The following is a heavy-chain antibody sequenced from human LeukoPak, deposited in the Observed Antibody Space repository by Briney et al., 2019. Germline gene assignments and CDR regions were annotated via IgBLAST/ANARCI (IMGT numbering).Heavy chain of an antibody. Sequence: SETLSLTCTVSGGSISSGGYYWSWIRQHPGKGLEWIGYIYYSGSTYYNPSLKSRVTISVDTSKNQFPLKLSSVTAADTAVYYCARLKADSSGYCLRFDYWGQGTLVTVSS. D-gene: IGHD3-22*01. CDR3: ARLKADSSGYCLRFDY. J-gene: IGHJ4*02. CDR1: GGSISSGGYY. V-gene: IGHV4-31*03. CDR2: IYYSGST.